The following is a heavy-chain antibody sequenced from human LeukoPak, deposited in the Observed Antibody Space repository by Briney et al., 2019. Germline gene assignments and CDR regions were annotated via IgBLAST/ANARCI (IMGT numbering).Heavy chain of an antibody. CDR1: GYTFTTYA. CDR3: AKSDIVVVPAATPDNWFYR. V-gene: IGHV1-3*01. J-gene: IGHJ5*02. Sequence: GASVKVSCKASGYTFTTYAMHWVRQPPGQRLERMGWINAGNGNTKYSQKFQGRVTITRDTSASTPYMELSSLRSEDTAVYYCAKSDIVVVPAATPDNWFYRWVQGTLVTVSS. D-gene: IGHD2-2*01. CDR2: INAGNGNT.